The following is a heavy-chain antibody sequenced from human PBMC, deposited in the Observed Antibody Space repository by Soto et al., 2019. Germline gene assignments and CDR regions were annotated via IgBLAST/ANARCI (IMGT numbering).Heavy chain of an antibody. CDR1: GFTFSVYT. CDR2: IYGSGDST. CDR3: AKDLKPDSRWEIDY. J-gene: IGHJ4*02. V-gene: IGHV3-23*01. D-gene: IGHD1-26*01. Sequence: EVQLLESGGGLVQPGGSLRLSCSASGFTFSVYTMNWVRQAPGKGLEWVSGIYGSGDSTFYADSVTGRFTISRDNSKNTLYLQMNSLRAEDTAVYYCAKDLKPDSRWEIDYWGQGTLVPVSS.